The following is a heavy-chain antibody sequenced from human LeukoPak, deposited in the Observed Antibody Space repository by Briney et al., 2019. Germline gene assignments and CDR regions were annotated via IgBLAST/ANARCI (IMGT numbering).Heavy chain of an antibody. CDR1: GFTFSSYS. J-gene: IGHJ6*03. CDR2: ISGSSSNI. Sequence: GGSLRLSCAASGFTFSSYSMNWVRQAPGKGLEWVSYISGSSSNIYYADSVKGRFTVSRDNAKNSLYLQMDSLRAEDAAVYYCARDRSYYYMDVWGKGTTVTVSS. CDR3: ARDRSYYYMDV. V-gene: IGHV3-48*01.